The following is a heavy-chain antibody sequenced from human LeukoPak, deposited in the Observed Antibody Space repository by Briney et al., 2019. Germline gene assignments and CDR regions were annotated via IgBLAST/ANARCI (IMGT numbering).Heavy chain of an antibody. CDR2: ISGSGDYI. V-gene: IGHV3-21*01. J-gene: IGHJ5*02. D-gene: IGHD3-10*01. Sequence: GGSLRLSCTASGFTFSSYTMNWVRQAPGKGLEWVSSISGSGDYIFYADSMKGRFTISRDNARNSLHLQMNSLRAEDTAFYYCVKPYYFSSGSLTWGQGTLVTVSS. CDR1: GFTFSSYT. CDR3: VKPYYFSSGSLT.